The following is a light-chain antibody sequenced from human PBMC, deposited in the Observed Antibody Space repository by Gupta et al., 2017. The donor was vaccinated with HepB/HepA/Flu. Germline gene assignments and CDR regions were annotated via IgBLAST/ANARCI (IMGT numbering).Light chain of an antibody. Sequence: AIQMTQSPSSLSASIGDRVTIPCRASQGIRNDLGWYQQKPGKAPKLLIYAASRVKSGVPSRFSGSGSGTDFTLTISSRQPEDFANYYCQQKHNSPCNFGQGTKMDIK. J-gene: IGKJ2*02. CDR2: AAS. V-gene: IGKV1-6*01. CDR1: QGIRND. CDR3: QQKHNSPCN.